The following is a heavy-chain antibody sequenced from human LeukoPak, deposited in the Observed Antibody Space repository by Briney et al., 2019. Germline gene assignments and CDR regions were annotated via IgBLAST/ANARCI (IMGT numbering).Heavy chain of an antibody. J-gene: IGHJ6*02. Sequence: GGSLRLSCAASGFTFSSYGMHWVRQAPGKGLEWVAVISYDGSNKYYADSVKGRFTISRDNSKNTLYLQMNSLRAEDTAVYYCAKDLLDIVAVPAAIQNYYYYGMDVWGQGTTVTVSS. D-gene: IGHD2-2*03. CDR1: GFTFSSYG. CDR2: ISYDGSNK. V-gene: IGHV3-30*18. CDR3: AKDLLDIVAVPAAIQNYYYYGMDV.